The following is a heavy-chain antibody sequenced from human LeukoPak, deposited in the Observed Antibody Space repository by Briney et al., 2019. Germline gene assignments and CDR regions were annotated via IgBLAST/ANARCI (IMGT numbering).Heavy chain of an antibody. CDR2: IFFSGHS. V-gene: IGHV4-59*13. J-gene: IGHJ4*02. CDR1: GAFSSRFY. CDR3: ARIDPLGYFDQ. Sequence: SGTLSLTCTVSGAFSSRFYWSWVRQSPGKGLEWIGNIFFSGHSNYNPSLTGRVTISPDTSKSQFSLKVTSVTAADTALYYCARIDPLGYFDQWGQGTLVTVSS.